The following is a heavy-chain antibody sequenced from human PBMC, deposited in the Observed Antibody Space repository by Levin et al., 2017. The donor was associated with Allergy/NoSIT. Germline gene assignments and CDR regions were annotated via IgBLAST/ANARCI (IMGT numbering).Heavy chain of an antibody. D-gene: IGHD2-15*01. CDR1: GFSFSSYA. CDR2: ISGSGNTT. Sequence: GGSLRLSCAASGFSFSSYAMTWVRQAPGKGLEWVSGISGSGNTTYYTDSVKGRFTISRDNSKNTVYLEMNSLRAEDTAVYYCTTDFWGPGGGGHGSCYWDHWGQGTRVTVSS. V-gene: IGHV3-23*01. CDR3: TTDFWGPGGGGHGSCYWDH. J-gene: IGHJ4*02.